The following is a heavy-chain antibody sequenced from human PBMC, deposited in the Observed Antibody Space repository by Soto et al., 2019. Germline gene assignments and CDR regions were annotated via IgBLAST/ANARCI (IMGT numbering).Heavy chain of an antibody. Sequence: GASVKVSCKASGFTFTSSAVQWVRQARGQRLEWIGWIVVGSGNTNYAQKFQERVTITRDMSTSIAYMELSSLRSEDTAVYYCAADGHRQQLNYYYYGMDVWGQGTTVTVSS. J-gene: IGHJ6*02. CDR1: GFTFTSSA. V-gene: IGHV1-58*01. CDR3: AADGHRQQLNYYYYGMDV. D-gene: IGHD6-13*01. CDR2: IVVGSGNT.